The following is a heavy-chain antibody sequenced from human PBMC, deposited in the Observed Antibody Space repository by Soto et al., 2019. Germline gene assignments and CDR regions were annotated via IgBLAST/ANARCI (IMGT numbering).Heavy chain of an antibody. CDR3: TRGGVVVAATALLL. D-gene: IGHD2-15*01. Sequence: EVQLVESGGGLVQPGRSLRLSCTASGFTFGDYAMSWFRQAPGKGREWVGCIRSKAYGWTTEYAASVKGRFTISRDDSKSIAYLQMNSLKTEDTAVYYCTRGGVVVAATALLLWGQGTMVTVSS. CDR1: GFTFGDYA. CDR2: IRSKAYGWTT. V-gene: IGHV3-49*03. J-gene: IGHJ3*01.